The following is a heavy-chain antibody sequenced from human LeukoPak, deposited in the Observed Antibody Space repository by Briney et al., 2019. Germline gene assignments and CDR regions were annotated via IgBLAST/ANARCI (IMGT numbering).Heavy chain of an antibody. V-gene: IGHV3-66*01. CDR3: ARDRGWNAFDY. CDR2: IYSGGST. J-gene: IGHJ4*02. CDR1: GFTVSSNY. D-gene: IGHD1-1*01. Sequence: GGSLRLSCAASGFTVSSNYMSWVRQAPGKGLEWVSVIYSGGSTYYADSVKGRFTISRDNSKNTLYLQMNSLRAEDTAVYYCARDRGWNAFDYWGQGTLVTVSS.